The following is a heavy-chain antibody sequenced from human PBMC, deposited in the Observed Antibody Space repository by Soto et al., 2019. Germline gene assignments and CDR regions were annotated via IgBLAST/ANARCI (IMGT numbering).Heavy chain of an antibody. Sequence: PGVSLKISCKGSGYSFTSYWIGWGRQIPGKGLEGMGIIYPGDSDTRYSPSFQGQVTISADKSISTAYLQWGSLKASDTAMYYCARTAAAGKYYYGMDIWGQGTTVTVSS. CDR1: GYSFTSYW. J-gene: IGHJ6*02. D-gene: IGHD6-13*01. CDR3: ARTAAAGKYYYGMDI. V-gene: IGHV5-51*01. CDR2: IYPGDSDT.